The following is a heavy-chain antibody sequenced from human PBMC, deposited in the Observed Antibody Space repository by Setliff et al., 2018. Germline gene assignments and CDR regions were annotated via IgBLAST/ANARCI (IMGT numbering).Heavy chain of an antibody. CDR1: RGSISNNAYY. CDR2: IYNSGNT. CDR3: VRPGGTTVVARHFDY. J-gene: IGHJ4*01. D-gene: IGHD2-15*01. V-gene: IGHV4-39*01. Sequence: PSETLSLTCTVSRGSISNNAYYWAWIRQPPGKGLEWIGSIYNSGNTYYNSSLKSRVTIFVDTSKNQFSLELRSVTVADTATYYCVRPGGTTVVARHFDYWGSGILVTVSS.